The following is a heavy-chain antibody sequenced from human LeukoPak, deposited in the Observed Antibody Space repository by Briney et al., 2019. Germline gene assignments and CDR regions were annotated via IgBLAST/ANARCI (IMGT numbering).Heavy chain of an antibody. V-gene: IGHV4-59*01. CDR2: INHSGIT. D-gene: IGHD3-22*01. CDR3: ARFYYDSSGYGFDG. Sequence: SETLSLTCTVSGGSISSYYWSWIRQPPGKGLEWIGYINHSGITNNNPSLKSRVTTSVDTSKNQFSLKLSSVTAADTAVYYCARFYYDSSGYGFDGWGQGTKVTVSS. J-gene: IGHJ3*01. CDR1: GGSISSYY.